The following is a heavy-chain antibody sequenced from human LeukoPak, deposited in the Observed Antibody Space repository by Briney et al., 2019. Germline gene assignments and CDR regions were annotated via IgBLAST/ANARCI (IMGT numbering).Heavy chain of an antibody. D-gene: IGHD2-21*01. CDR2: IYTSGST. V-gene: IGHV4-4*07. CDR1: GGSFSGYY. CDR3: ARDGDDWVTYFDY. Sequence: PSETLSLTCAVYGGSFSGYYWSWIRQPAGKGLEWIGRIYTSGSTNYNPSLKSRVTISVDTSKNQFSLRLSSVTAADTAVYYCARDGDDWVTYFDYWGQGTLVTVSS. J-gene: IGHJ4*02.